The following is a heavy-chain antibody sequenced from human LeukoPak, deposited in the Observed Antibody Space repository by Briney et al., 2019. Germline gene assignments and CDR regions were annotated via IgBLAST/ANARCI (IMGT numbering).Heavy chain of an antibody. D-gene: IGHD3-16*02. CDR2: FSTSSGTI. CDR1: GNNLSRVN. J-gene: IGHJ1*01. Sequence: PGGSLRLLCAASGNNLSRVNKKWARQAPGKGLEWVSYFSTSSGTISYADSVKGRFTISRDDANNSLYLQMNSLRDEDTAVFYFAQDKDIVFKSWGQGTLVTVSS. V-gene: IGHV3-48*02. CDR3: AQDKDIVFKS.